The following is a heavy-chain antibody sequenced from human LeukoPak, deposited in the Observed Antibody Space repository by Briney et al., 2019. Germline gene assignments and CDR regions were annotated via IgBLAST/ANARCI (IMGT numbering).Heavy chain of an antibody. CDR1: GFTFSNFW. J-gene: IGHJ4*02. Sequence: PGGSLRLSCAASGFTFSNFWMTWVRQTPGKGLERVANIKKDGSETYYVESVRGRFSISRDNGKNSMYLEMNSLRVEDTAVYYCTRRGRNSDYDSDYWGQGTLVTVSS. CDR2: IKKDGSET. V-gene: IGHV3-7*01. D-gene: IGHD5-12*01. CDR3: TRRGRNSDYDSDY.